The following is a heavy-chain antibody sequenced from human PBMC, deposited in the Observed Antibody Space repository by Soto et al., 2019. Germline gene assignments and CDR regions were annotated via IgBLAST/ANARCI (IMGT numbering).Heavy chain of an antibody. Sequence: GGSLRLSCAASGFMFSSYALSWVRQAPGMGLEWVSSIKNTGVSTYYADSVKGRFIISRDNSKNTLYLHMNSLRAEDTAMYFCANNPMATTNGIENFQHWGRGTLVTVSS. J-gene: IGHJ1*01. V-gene: IGHV3-23*01. D-gene: IGHD3-10*01. CDR1: GFMFSSYA. CDR3: ANNPMATTNGIENFQH. CDR2: IKNTGVST.